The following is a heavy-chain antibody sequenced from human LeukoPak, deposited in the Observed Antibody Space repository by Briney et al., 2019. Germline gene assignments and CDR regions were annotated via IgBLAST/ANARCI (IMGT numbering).Heavy chain of an antibody. V-gene: IGHV3-9*01. CDR3: AKDVTYVVSIPDY. CDR2: ISWNSGSI. Sequence: GRSLSLSCAASGFTFDDYAMHWVRQAPGKGLEWVSGISWNSGSIGYADSVKGRFTISRDNAKNSLYLQMNSLRAEDTALYYCAKDVTYVVSIPDYWGQGTLVTVSS. D-gene: IGHD2-2*01. J-gene: IGHJ4*02. CDR1: GFTFDDYA.